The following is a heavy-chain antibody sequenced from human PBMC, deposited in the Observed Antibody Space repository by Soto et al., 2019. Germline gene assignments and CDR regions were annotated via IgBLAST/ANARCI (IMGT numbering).Heavy chain of an antibody. CDR3: ARAGLDYGPVYYLEY. J-gene: IGHJ4*02. V-gene: IGHV3-21*05. CDR1: GFTFSSYE. CDR2: ISSSSSYI. D-gene: IGHD3-10*01. Sequence: GRSLRLSCAASGFTFSSYEMNWVRQAPWKGLEWVSYISSSSSYIYYADSVKGRFTISRDNAKNSLYLQMNSLRAEDTAVYYCARAGLDYGPVYYLEYWGQGTMVTVSS.